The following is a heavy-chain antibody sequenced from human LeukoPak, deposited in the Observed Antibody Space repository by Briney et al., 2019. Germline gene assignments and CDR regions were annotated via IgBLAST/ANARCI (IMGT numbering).Heavy chain of an antibody. CDR2: IYYSGST. V-gene: IGHV4-59*08. Sequence: PSETLSLTCTVSGGSITNYYWSWIRQPPGKGLEWIGYIYYSGSTYYNPSLKSRVTISVDTSKNQFSLKLSSVTAADTAVYYCARGLTYCSSTSCYRGWFDPWGQGTLVTVSS. CDR3: ARGLTYCSSTSCYRGWFDP. D-gene: IGHD2-2*01. J-gene: IGHJ5*02. CDR1: GGSITNYY.